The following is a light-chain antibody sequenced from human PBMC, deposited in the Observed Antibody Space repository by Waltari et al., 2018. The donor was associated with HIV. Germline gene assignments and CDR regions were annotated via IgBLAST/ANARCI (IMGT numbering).Light chain of an antibody. V-gene: IGKV1-39*01. CDR2: SAS. Sequence: ILMIQSPSYLSASGGDRVTITCRASQSISTYLNWYQQKPGKAPKLLIYSASSLQSGVPSRFSGSGSGTDFTLTISSLQPEDFATYYCQQSYSAPHTFGQGTKVAIK. CDR1: QSISTY. CDR3: QQSYSAPHT. J-gene: IGKJ1*01.